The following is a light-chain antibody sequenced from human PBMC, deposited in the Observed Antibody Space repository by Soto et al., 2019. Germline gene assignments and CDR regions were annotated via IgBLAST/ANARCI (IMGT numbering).Light chain of an antibody. V-gene: IGKV4-1*01. CDR3: LQYYNTPRT. J-gene: IGKJ1*01. CDR1: QNILYSPNNKNY. Sequence: DIVMTQSPESLAVSLGEGATINCKSSQNILYSPNNKNYLAWFQQKPGQPPKLLIYWASSRESGVPDRFSGSGSGTDFTLAISSLQAEDAALYYCLQYYNTPRTFGQGTKVEIK. CDR2: WAS.